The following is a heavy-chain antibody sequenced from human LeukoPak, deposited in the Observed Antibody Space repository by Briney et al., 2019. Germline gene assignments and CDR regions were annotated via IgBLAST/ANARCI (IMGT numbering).Heavy chain of an antibody. CDR1: GFTFSSYE. CDR3: AELGITMIGGV. Sequence: GGSLRLSCAASGFTFSSYEINWVRQAPGKGLEWVSYISSSGSTIYYADSVKGRFTISRDNDKNSLYMQMNSLRAEDTAVYYCAELGITMIGGVWGKGTTVTISS. CDR2: ISSSGSTI. J-gene: IGHJ6*04. V-gene: IGHV3-48*03. D-gene: IGHD3-10*02.